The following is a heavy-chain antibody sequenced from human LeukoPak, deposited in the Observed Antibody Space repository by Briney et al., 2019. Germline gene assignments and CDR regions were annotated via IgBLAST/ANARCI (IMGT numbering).Heavy chain of an antibody. CDR1: GYTFTSYG. V-gene: IGHV1-2*06. D-gene: IGHD2-21*02. J-gene: IGHJ4*02. Sequence: ASVKVSCKTSGYTFTSYGIVWVRQAPGQGLEWMGRINPNSGGTNYAQKFQGRVTMTRDTSISTAYMELSRLRSDDTAVYYCARDRFPRPYCGGDCYGLNYWGQGTLVTVSS. CDR3: ARDRFPRPYCGGDCYGLNY. CDR2: INPNSGGT.